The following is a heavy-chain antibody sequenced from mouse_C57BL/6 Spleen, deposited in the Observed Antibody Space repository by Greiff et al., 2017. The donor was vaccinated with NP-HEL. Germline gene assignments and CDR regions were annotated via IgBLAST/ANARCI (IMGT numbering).Heavy chain of an antibody. V-gene: IGHV7-1*01. CDR1: GFTFSDFY. J-gene: IGHJ2*01. Sequence: EVKVVESGGGLVQSGRSLRLSCATSGFTFSDFYMEWVRQAPGKGLEWIAASRNKANDYTTEYSASVKGRFIVSRDTSQSILYLQMNALRAEDTAIYYCARDAEGNFDYWGQGTTLTVSS. CDR2: SRNKANDYTT. CDR3: ARDAEGNFDY.